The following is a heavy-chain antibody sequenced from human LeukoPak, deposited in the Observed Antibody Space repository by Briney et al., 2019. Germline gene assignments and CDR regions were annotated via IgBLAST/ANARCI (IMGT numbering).Heavy chain of an antibody. D-gene: IGHD6-19*01. CDR1: GFTFSSYA. V-gene: IGHV3-23*01. Sequence: GGSLRLSCAASGFTFSSYAMSWVRQAPGKGMEWVSAISGSGGSTYYADSVKGRFTISSDNSKNTLYLQMYSLRAEDTALYYCAIREMYSSGWCLGYWGQGTLVTVSS. CDR2: ISGSGGST. CDR3: AIREMYSSGWCLGY. J-gene: IGHJ4*02.